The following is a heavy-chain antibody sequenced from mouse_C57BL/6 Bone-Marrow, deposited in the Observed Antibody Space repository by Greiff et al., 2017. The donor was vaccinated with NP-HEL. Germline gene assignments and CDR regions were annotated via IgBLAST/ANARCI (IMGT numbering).Heavy chain of an antibody. V-gene: IGHV5-15*04. CDR1: GFTFSDYG. Sequence: EVQLVESGGGLVQPGGSLKLSCAASGFTFSDYGMAWVRQAPRKGPEWVAFISNLAYSIYYADTVTGRFTISSENAKNTLYLEMSSLRSEDTAMYYCARRYYGSSYGFAYWGQGTLVTVSA. CDR3: ARRYYGSSYGFAY. J-gene: IGHJ3*01. CDR2: ISNLAYSI. D-gene: IGHD1-1*01.